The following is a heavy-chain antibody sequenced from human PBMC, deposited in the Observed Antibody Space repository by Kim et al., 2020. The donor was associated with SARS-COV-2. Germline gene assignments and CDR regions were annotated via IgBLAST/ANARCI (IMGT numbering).Heavy chain of an antibody. Sequence: YTPSLRSRVTISVDTSKHQVSLKLSSVTAADTAVYYCAVMVRGATGWFDPWGQGTLVTVSS. V-gene: IGHV4-39*07. D-gene: IGHD3-10*01. J-gene: IGHJ5*02. CDR3: AVMVRGATGWFDP.